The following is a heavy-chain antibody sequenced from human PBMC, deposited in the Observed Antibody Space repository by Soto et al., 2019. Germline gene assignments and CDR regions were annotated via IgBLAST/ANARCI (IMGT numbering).Heavy chain of an antibody. D-gene: IGHD4-4*01. Sequence: EVQLVESGGGLVQPGGSLRLSCASSGFTFSSYWMHWVRQTPGKGLEWVSRIKGDGXXTNYADSVRGRFTISRDNAKXXXXXXXXXXXXXXXXXXXXXXGLQGQFGLDVWGQGTTAIVSS. J-gene: IGHJ6*02. CDR2: IKGDGXXT. V-gene: IGHV3-74*01. CDR3: XXGLQGQFGLDV. CDR1: GFTFSSYW.